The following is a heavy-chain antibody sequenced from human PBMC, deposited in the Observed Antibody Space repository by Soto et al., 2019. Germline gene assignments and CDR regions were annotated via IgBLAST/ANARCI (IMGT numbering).Heavy chain of an antibody. D-gene: IGHD3-3*01. J-gene: IGHJ4*02. CDR2: ISSSSSTV. V-gene: IGHV3-11*01. Sequence: PGGSLRLSCAASGFTFNDYYMSWIRQAPGKGLEVVSYISSSSSTVYYADSVKGRFTVSRDNAKNSLFLHMNNLRAEDTALYYCARERKDGYCSGYSYDCWGQGTLVTVSS. CDR1: GFTFNDYY. CDR3: ARERKDGYCSGYSYDC.